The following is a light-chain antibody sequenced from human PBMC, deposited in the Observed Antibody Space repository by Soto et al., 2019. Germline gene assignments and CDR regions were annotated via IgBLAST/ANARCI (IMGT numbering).Light chain of an antibody. CDR3: QQYETFSGT. CDR1: QSVSGW. Sequence: DIEMTQSRSTLSSSVGDTFTVTCRASQSVSGWLAWYQQKPGEAPKLLIYDASALPRGVPSRFSGSGSGTKFTLTIASLQPDDFATYYCQQYETFSGTFGPGTKVDIK. CDR2: DAS. V-gene: IGKV1-5*01. J-gene: IGKJ1*01.